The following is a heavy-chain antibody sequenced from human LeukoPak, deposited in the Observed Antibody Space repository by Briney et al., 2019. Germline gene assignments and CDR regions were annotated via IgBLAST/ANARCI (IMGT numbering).Heavy chain of an antibody. Sequence: GGSLRLSCAGSGFIFNSHWMTWVRQAPGMGLEWVGNIRQDGDEKFYADSVRGRFTISRDNAKNSLYLHLNSLRAEDTAIYYCAEVRTEWYIDLWGRGTLVTVSP. V-gene: IGHV3-7*01. CDR2: IRQDGDEK. D-gene: IGHD2-8*02. J-gene: IGHJ2*01. CDR3: AEVRTEWYIDL. CDR1: GFIFNSHW.